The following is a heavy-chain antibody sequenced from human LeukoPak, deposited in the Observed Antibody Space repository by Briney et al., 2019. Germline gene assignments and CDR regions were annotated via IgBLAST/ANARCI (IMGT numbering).Heavy chain of an antibody. CDR1: GYTFTSYY. CDR2: INPSGGST. D-gene: IGHD3-22*01. Sequence: ASVKVSCKASGYTFTSYYMHWVRQAPGEGLEWMGIINPSGGSTSYAQKFQGRVTMTRDMSTSTAYMELRSLRSDDTAVYYCATTYYYDSSGYYGLDAFDIWGQGTMVTVSS. J-gene: IGHJ3*02. V-gene: IGHV1-46*01. CDR3: ATTYYYDSSGYYGLDAFDI.